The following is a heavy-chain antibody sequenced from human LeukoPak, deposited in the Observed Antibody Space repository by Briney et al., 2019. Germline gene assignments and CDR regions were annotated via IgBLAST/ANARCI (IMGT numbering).Heavy chain of an antibody. D-gene: IGHD3-22*01. CDR1: GFTFSSYG. V-gene: IGHV3-30*18. Sequence: GGSLRFSCAASGFTFSSYGMHWVRQAPGKGLEWVAVISYDGSNKYYADSVKGRFTISRDNSKNTLYLQMNSLRAEDTAVYYCAKSITTYGMDVWGQGTTVTVSS. CDR3: AKSITTYGMDV. J-gene: IGHJ6*02. CDR2: ISYDGSNK.